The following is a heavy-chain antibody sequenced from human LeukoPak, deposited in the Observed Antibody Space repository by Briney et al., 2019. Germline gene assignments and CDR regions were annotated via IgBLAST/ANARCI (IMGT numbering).Heavy chain of an antibody. CDR2: IIGRGDRT. CDR3: AKYGSGNYYHLDY. J-gene: IGHJ4*02. D-gene: IGHD3-10*01. V-gene: IGHV3-23*01. CDR1: GFTFSNYV. Sequence: GGSLRLSCAASGFTFSNYVMNWVRQAPGKGLEWVSHIIGRGDRTYYADSVKGRFTISRDNSKNTLFLQMNSLGAEDTAVYYCAKYGSGNYYHLDYWGQGTLVTVSS.